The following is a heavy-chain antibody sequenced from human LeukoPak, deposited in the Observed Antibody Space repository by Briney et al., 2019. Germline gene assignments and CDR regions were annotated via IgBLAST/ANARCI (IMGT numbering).Heavy chain of an antibody. V-gene: IGHV3-23*01. Sequence: PGGSLRLSCAASGFTFISYAMSWVRQAPGKGLEWVSAISGSGGSTYYADSVKGRFTISRDNSKNTLYLQMNSLRAEDTAVYYCAKDPPDWNDDPHYFDYWGQGTLVTVSS. CDR2: ISGSGGST. CDR1: GFTFISYA. CDR3: AKDPPDWNDDPHYFDY. J-gene: IGHJ4*02. D-gene: IGHD1-1*01.